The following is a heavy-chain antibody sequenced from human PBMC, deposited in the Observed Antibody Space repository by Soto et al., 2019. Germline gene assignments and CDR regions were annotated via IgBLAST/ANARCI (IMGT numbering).Heavy chain of an antibody. V-gene: IGHV3-23*01. D-gene: IGHD1-7*01. CDR2: ISGSGGST. Sequence: SLRLSCAASGFTFSSYSMSWVRQAPGKGLEWVSAISGSGGSTYYADSVKGRFTISRDNSKNTLYLQMNSLRAEDTAVYYCAKSRYTWNYENWFDPWGQGTLVTVSS. CDR3: AKSRYTWNYENWFDP. J-gene: IGHJ5*02. CDR1: GFTFSSYS.